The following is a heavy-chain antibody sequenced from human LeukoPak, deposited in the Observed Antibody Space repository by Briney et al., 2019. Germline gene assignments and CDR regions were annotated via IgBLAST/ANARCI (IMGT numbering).Heavy chain of an antibody. Sequence: SETLSLTCTVSGGSINSGGFYWSWIRQPPGKGLEWIGYIYHTGSTYYNPSLKSRVTMSIDVSKNEFSLNLSSVTAADTAVYFCARAGATTDLDYWGQGTLVTVSS. CDR1: GGSINSGGFY. CDR2: IYHTGST. V-gene: IGHV4-30-2*01. CDR3: ARAGATTDLDY. D-gene: IGHD4-17*01. J-gene: IGHJ4*02.